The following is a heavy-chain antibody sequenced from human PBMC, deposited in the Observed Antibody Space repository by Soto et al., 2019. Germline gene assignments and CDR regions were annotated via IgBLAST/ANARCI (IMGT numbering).Heavy chain of an antibody. D-gene: IGHD3-9*01. CDR3: ARAHTYYDILTGYSLFDY. CDR1: GSSISSYY. V-gene: IGHV4-59*01. CDR2: IYYSGST. Sequence: SETLSLTCTVSGSSISSYYWSWIRQPPGKGLEWIGYIYYSGSTNYNPSLKSRVTISVDTSKNQFSLKLSSVTAADTAVYYCARAHTYYDILTGYSLFDYWGQGTRVTVS. J-gene: IGHJ4*02.